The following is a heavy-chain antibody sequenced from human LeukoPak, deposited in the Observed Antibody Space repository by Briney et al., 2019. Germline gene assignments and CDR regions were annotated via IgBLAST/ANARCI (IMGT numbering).Heavy chain of an antibody. J-gene: IGHJ2*01. CDR1: GFTFTSYG. D-gene: IGHD6-13*01. V-gene: IGHV1-18*04. CDR3: ASAGGAAGQFKNWYFDL. CDR2: ISAYNGNT. Sequence: ASVKVSCKASGFTFTSYGISWVRQAPGQGLEWMGWISAYNGNTNYAQKLQGRVTMTTDTSTSTAYMELRSLRSDDTAVYYCASAGGAAGQFKNWYFDLWGRGTLVTVSS.